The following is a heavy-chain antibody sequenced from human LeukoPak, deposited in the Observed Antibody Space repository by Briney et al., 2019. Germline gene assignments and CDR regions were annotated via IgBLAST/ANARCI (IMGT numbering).Heavy chain of an antibody. V-gene: IGHV3-11*05. D-gene: IGHD3-16*01. Sequence: GGSLRLSCAASGFTFSDYYMSWIRQAPGKGLEWVSYTSSSSSNTKYADSEKGRFTVSRDNAKNSLYLQMNSLRAEGTAEYYCARESGQSSYGQPVDYWGQGTLVAVSS. CDR1: GFTFSDYY. CDR2: TSSSSSNT. J-gene: IGHJ4*02. CDR3: ARESGQSSYGQPVDY.